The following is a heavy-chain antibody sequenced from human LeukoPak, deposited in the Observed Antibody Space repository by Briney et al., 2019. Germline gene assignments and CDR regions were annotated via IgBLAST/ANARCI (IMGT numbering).Heavy chain of an antibody. Sequence: PSGTLSLTCTVSGGSISSSSYYWGWIRQPPGKGLEWIGSIYYSGSTYYNPSLKSRVTISVDTSKNQFSLKLSSVTAADTAVYYCARLIRPRYCSSTSCYTSAGMDVWGQGTTVTVSS. J-gene: IGHJ6*02. CDR2: IYYSGST. V-gene: IGHV4-39*01. D-gene: IGHD2-2*02. CDR3: ARLIRPRYCSSTSCYTSAGMDV. CDR1: GGSISSSSYY.